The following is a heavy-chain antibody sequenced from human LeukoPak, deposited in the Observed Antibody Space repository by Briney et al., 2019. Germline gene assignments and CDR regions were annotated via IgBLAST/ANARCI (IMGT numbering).Heavy chain of an antibody. CDR2: IYYSEST. Sequence: SETLSLTWTVSGGSISSYYWSWIRQPPGKGLEWIGYIYYSESTNSNPSLKSRVTISVDTSKNQFSLKLSSVTAADTAVYYCARGFDAHNAFDIWGQGTMVTVSS. D-gene: IGHD3-9*01. CDR3: ARGFDAHNAFDI. J-gene: IGHJ3*02. CDR1: GGSISSYY. V-gene: IGHV4-59*01.